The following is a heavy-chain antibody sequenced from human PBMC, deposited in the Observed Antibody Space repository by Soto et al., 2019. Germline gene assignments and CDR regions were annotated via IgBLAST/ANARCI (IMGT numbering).Heavy chain of an antibody. V-gene: IGHV3-21*01. J-gene: IGHJ4*02. CDR1: GFTFSSYS. Sequence: GGALRVSCAASGFTFSSYSMNWVRQAPGKGLEWVSLVSFDSNYIYYADSVKGRFTISRDNAKNSVYLQMNSLRAEDTAVYYCARERGWQLYFDYWGQGALVTVSS. CDR3: ARERGWQLYFDY. CDR2: VSFDSNYI. D-gene: IGHD6-13*01.